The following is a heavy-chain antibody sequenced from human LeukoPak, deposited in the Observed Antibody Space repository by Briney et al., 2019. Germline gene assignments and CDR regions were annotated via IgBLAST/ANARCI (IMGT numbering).Heavy chain of an antibody. V-gene: IGHV3-21*01. CDR3: AKSFWWFGEFSPFDY. Sequence: KSGGSLRLSCAASGFTFTTYWMSWVRQAPGKGLEWVSSISSSRSSIYYADSMKGRFTISRDNAKNSLYLQMNSLRAEDTAVYYCAKSFWWFGEFSPFDYWGQGTLVTVSS. D-gene: IGHD3-10*01. CDR2: ISSSRSSI. J-gene: IGHJ4*02. CDR1: GFTFTTYW.